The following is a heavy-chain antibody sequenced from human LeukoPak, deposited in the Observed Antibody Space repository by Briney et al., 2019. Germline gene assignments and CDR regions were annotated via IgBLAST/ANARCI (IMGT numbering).Heavy chain of an antibody. CDR1: GGSVSSSSYY. D-gene: IGHD7-27*01. V-gene: IGHV4-39*01. Sequence: SSETPSLTCTVSGGSVSSSSYYWGWIRQPPGKGLECIGSISYSGTNYNNPSLKSRVSISIDTSKHQFSVQLTSVTAADTAMYYCASLGTLRSWGQGTLVTVSS. CDR2: ISYSGTN. J-gene: IGHJ5*02. CDR3: ASLGTLRS.